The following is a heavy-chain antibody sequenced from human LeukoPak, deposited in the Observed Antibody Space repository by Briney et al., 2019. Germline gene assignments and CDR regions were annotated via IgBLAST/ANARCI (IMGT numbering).Heavy chain of an antibody. CDR3: ARGAVLRFLEWYDAGYNWFDP. CDR1: GGTFSSYA. D-gene: IGHD3-3*01. J-gene: IGHJ5*02. Sequence: GSSVKVSCKASGGTFSSYAISWVRQAPGQGLEWMGGIIPIFGTANYAQKFQGRVTITADESTSTAYMELSSLRSEDTAVYYCARGAVLRFLEWYDAGYNWFDPWGQGTLVTVSS. CDR2: IIPIFGTA. V-gene: IGHV1-69*01.